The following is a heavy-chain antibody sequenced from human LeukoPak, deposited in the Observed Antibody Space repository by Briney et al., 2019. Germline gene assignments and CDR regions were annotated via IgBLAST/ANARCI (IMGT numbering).Heavy chain of an antibody. Sequence: ASVKVSCKASGYTFTGYYMHWVRQAPGQGLEWMGWINPNSGGTNYAQKFQGRVTMTRDTSISTAYMELSRLRSDDTAVYYCAIAAAAKGAFDIWGQGTMVTVSS. CDR2: INPNSGGT. D-gene: IGHD6-13*01. CDR1: GYTFTGYY. CDR3: AIAAAAKGAFDI. V-gene: IGHV1-2*02. J-gene: IGHJ3*02.